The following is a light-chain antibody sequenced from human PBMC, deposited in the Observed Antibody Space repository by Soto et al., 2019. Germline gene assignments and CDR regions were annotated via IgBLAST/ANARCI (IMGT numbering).Light chain of an antibody. Sequence: DIQMTQSPSSVSASVGDRVTITCRASQDIDTWVAWYQQKPGKAPNLLIYAASSLQSGVPSRFSGSGSGTHFTLTISSLQPEDFATYYCQQANRFPFTFGPGTKVDGK. CDR2: AAS. J-gene: IGKJ3*01. CDR3: QQANRFPFT. V-gene: IGKV1-12*01. CDR1: QDIDTW.